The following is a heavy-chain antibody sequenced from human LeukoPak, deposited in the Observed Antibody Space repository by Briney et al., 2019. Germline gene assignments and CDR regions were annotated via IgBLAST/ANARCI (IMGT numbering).Heavy chain of an antibody. CDR1: GFTFSSYG. V-gene: IGHV3-33*01. CDR2: IWYDGSNK. Sequence: PGRSLRLSCAASGFTFSSYGMHWVRQAPGKRLEWVAVIWYDGSNKYYADSVKGRFTISRDNSKNTLYLQMNSLRAEDTAVYYCARDHAAGTLLSWFDPWGQGTLVTVSS. D-gene: IGHD6-13*01. CDR3: ARDHAAGTLLSWFDP. J-gene: IGHJ5*02.